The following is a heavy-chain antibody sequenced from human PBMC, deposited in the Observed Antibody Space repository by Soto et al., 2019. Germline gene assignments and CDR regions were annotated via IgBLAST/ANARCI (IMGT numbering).Heavy chain of an antibody. V-gene: IGHV1-18*01. CDR2: VSAYNGNT. Sequence: ASVKVSCKASGYTFTSYGISWVRQAPGQGLEWMGWVSAYNGNTNYAQKLQGRVTMTTDTSTSTAYMELRSLRSDDTAVYYCARSRGYCSGGSCYFDYWGQGTLVTVSS. D-gene: IGHD2-15*01. CDR1: GYTFTSYG. CDR3: ARSRGYCSGGSCYFDY. J-gene: IGHJ4*02.